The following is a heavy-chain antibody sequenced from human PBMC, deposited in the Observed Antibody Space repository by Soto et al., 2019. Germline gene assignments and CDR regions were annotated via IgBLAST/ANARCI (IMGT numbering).Heavy chain of an antibody. CDR2: ISSTGTST. CDR1: GFTFNTFS. Sequence: EVQLLESGGNLVQPGGSLRLSCAASGFTFNTFSMSWVRQTPGKGLEWVASISSTGTSTFYTDSVRGRFTMSRDTSKNTLYLQMDNLRGEDTAVYYCVKGGLGSSHGTVDNWGQGTLVTVSS. J-gene: IGHJ4*02. D-gene: IGHD3-16*01. V-gene: IGHV3-23*01. CDR3: VKGGLGSSHGTVDN.